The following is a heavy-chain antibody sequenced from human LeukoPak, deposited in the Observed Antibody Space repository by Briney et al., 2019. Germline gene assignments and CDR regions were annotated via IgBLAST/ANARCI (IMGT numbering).Heavy chain of an antibody. Sequence: ASVKVSCKASGGTFSSYAISWVRQAPGQGLEWMGWINPNSGGTNYAQKFQGRVTMTRDTSISTAYMELSRLRSDDTAVYYCAKAEYSSSPLSYFDYWGQGTLVTVSS. CDR3: AKAEYSSSPLSYFDY. D-gene: IGHD6-6*01. CDR1: GGTFSSYA. J-gene: IGHJ4*02. V-gene: IGHV1-2*02. CDR2: INPNSGGT.